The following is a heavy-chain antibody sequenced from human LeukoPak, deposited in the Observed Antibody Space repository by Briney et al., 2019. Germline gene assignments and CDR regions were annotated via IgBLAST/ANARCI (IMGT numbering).Heavy chain of an antibody. J-gene: IGHJ6*03. D-gene: IGHD3-3*01. V-gene: IGHV4-4*07. Sequence: SETLSLTCTVSGGSISSYYWSWIRQPAGKGLEWIGRIYTSGSTNYNPSLKSRVTMSVDTSKNQFSLKLSSVTAADTAVYYCARDSPADFWSGYYSYYYYYVDVWGKGTTVTVSS. CDR1: GGSISSYY. CDR3: ARDSPADFWSGYYSYYYYYVDV. CDR2: IYTSGST.